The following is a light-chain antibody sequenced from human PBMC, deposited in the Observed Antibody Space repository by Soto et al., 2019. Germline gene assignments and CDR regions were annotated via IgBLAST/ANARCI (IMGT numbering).Light chain of an antibody. CDR2: AAS. CDR1: QSISSN. Sequence: EIVMTQSPATLSVSPGERATLSCRASQSISSNLAWYQRKPGQAPRLLIYAASTRATGIPARFSGSGSGTDFALTISSLQSEDFAVYFCQQYNKWPPSAFGPGTKVDIK. CDR3: QQYNKWPPSA. V-gene: IGKV3-15*01. J-gene: IGKJ3*01.